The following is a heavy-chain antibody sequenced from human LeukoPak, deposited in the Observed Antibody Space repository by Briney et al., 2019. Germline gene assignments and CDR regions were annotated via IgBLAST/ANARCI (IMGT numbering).Heavy chain of an antibody. CDR3: AKSMFQDYDILTGYTYYYGMDV. Sequence: GGSLRLSCTASGFTFSSYAMSWVRQAPGKGLEWVSAISGSGGSTYYADSVKGRFTISRDNSKNTLYLQMNSLRAEDTAVYYCAKSMFQDYDILTGYTYYYGMDVWGQGTTVTVSS. D-gene: IGHD3-9*01. J-gene: IGHJ6*02. V-gene: IGHV3-23*01. CDR2: ISGSGGST. CDR1: GFTFSSYA.